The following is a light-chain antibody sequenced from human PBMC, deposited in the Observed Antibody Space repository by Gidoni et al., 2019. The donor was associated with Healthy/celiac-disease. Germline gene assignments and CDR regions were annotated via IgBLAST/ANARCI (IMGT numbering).Light chain of an antibody. CDR3: QSYDSSNPVV. Sequence: NFMLTQPHSVSESPGTTVTISCTRSSVSIASNYVQWYQQRPGSAPTTVIYEDNQRPSGVPDRFSGSIDSSSNSASLTISGLKTEDEADYYCQSYDSSNPVVFGGGTKLTV. CDR1: SVSIASNY. J-gene: IGLJ2*01. CDR2: EDN. V-gene: IGLV6-57*03.